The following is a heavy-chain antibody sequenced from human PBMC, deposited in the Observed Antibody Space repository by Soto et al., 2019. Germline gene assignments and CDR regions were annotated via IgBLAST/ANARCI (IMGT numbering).Heavy chain of an antibody. D-gene: IGHD5-18*01. CDR1: GGSISSSNW. CDR2: IYHSGRT. CDR3: ARFTAVDTAMVVYYYGMDV. V-gene: IGHV4-4*02. J-gene: IGHJ6*02. Sequence: QVQLQESGPGLVKPSGTLSLTCAVSGGSISSSNWWSWVRQPPGKGLEWIGEIYHSGRTNYNPSLKSRVTIPVDKSKNQFSLKLSSVTAADTAVYYCARFTAVDTAMVVYYYGMDVWGQGTTVTVSS.